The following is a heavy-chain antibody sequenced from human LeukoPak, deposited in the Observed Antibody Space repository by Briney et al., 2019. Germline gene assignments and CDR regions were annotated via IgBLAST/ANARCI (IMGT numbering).Heavy chain of an antibody. CDR3: ARAGYSGSDFSV. V-gene: IGHV4-59*01. CDR2: IYYSGST. J-gene: IGHJ6*04. Sequence: SETLSLTCTVSGGSISSSYWSWIRQPPGKGLEWIGYIYYSGSTNYNPSLKSRVTISVDTSKNQFSLKLSSVTATDTAVYYCARAGYSGSDFSVWGKGSTVTVSS. D-gene: IGHD5-12*01. CDR1: GGSISSSY.